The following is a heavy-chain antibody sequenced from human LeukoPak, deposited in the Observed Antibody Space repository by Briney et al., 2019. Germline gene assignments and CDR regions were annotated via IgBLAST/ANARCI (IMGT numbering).Heavy chain of an antibody. CDR1: GFTFSSYA. CDR3: AKRREIGIQLWKYYFDY. J-gene: IGHJ4*02. CDR2: INYSGGST. V-gene: IGHV3-23*01. Sequence: GGSLRLSCAASGFTFSSYAMSWVRQAPGKGLEWGSGINYSGGSTYYADSVKGRFTISRDNSKNTLYLQMNSLRAEDTAVYYCAKRREIGIQLWKYYFDYWGQGTLVTVSS. D-gene: IGHD5-18*01.